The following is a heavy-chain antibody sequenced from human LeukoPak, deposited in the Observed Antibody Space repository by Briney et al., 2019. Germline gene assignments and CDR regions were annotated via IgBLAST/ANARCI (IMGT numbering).Heavy chain of an antibody. V-gene: IGHV4-31*03. CDR2: IYYSGST. D-gene: IGHD1-7*01. CDR1: GGSISSGGYY. J-gene: IGHJ4*02. Sequence: SQTLFLTCTVSGGSISSGGYYWSWIRQHPGKGLEWIGYIYYSGSTYYNPSLKSRVTISVDTSKNQFSLKLSSVTAADTAVYYCAVNYASPHIIDYWGQGTLVTVSS. CDR3: AVNYASPHIIDY.